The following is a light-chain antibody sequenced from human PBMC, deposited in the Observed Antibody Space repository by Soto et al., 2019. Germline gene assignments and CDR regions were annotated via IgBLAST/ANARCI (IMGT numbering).Light chain of an antibody. V-gene: IGKV2-28*01. CDR2: LGS. J-gene: IGKJ1*01. CDR3: MQALQTPPWT. CDR1: QPLLHNNGFFY. Sequence: EIVMTQSPLSLSVTPGEPASISCRSSQPLLHNNGFFYLDWYLQKPGQPPQLLINLGSNRASGVPDRFSGSGSDTDFTLKISRVEAEDVGVYFCMQALQTPPWTFGQGTKVEIK.